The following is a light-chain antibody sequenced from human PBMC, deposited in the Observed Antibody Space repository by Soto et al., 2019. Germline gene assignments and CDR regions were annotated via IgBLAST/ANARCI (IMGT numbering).Light chain of an antibody. V-gene: IGKV3-15*01. J-gene: IGKJ5*01. CDR2: DTS. CDR1: QSVSSK. Sequence: EIVITQSPATLSVSPGERARLSCRASQSVSSKLAWYQQKPGQAPRLLIYDTSTRATGIPARFSGSGSGTEFTLTISSLQSEDFAVYYCQQYSNWPPITFGQGTRLEIK. CDR3: QQYSNWPPIT.